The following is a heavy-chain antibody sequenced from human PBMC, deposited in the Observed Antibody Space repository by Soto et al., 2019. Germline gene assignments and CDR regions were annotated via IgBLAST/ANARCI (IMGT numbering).Heavy chain of an antibody. Sequence: SETLSLTCTVSGGYISSSSYYWGWIRQPPGKGLEWIGSIYYSGSTYYNPSLKSRVTISVDTSKNQFSLKLSSVTAADTAVYYCARLMTRLLWFGELSLFDYWGQGTLVTVSS. CDR3: ARLMTRLLWFGELSLFDY. CDR1: GGYISSSSYY. CDR2: IYYSGST. V-gene: IGHV4-39*01. D-gene: IGHD3-10*01. J-gene: IGHJ4*02.